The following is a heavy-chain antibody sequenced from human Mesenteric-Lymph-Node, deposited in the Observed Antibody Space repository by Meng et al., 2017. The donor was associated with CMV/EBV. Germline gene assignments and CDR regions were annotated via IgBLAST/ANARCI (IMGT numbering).Heavy chain of an antibody. Sequence: ASVKVSCKASGYTFTSYYMHWVRQVPGQGLEWMGMINPSGDITSYAQKFQGRVTMTRDTSISTAYMELSRLRSDDTAVYYCARVGWEYYYYGMDVWGQGTTVTVSS. CDR3: ARVGWEYYYYGMDV. V-gene: IGHV1-46*01. CDR1: GYTFTSYY. D-gene: IGHD6-19*01. CDR2: INPSGDIT. J-gene: IGHJ6*02.